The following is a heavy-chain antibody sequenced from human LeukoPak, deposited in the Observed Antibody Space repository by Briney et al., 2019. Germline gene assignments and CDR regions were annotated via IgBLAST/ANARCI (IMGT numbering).Heavy chain of an antibody. CDR3: AKPNWNRETDWFGP. Sequence: GGSLRLSCAASGFTFSSNAMSWVRQAPGKGLEWVSGISGSGGSTYYADSVKGRFTISRDNSKNTLYLQMNSLRAEDTAVYYCAKPNWNRETDWFGPWGQGTQVTVSS. CDR1: GFTFSSNA. CDR2: ISGSGGST. V-gene: IGHV3-23*01. D-gene: IGHD1-1*01. J-gene: IGHJ5*02.